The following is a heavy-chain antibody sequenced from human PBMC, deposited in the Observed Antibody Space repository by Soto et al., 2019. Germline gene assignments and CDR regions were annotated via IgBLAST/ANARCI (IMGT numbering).Heavy chain of an antibody. CDR2: INPNGGGT. CDR1: GYTFSGLY. J-gene: IGHJ4*02. V-gene: IGHV1-2*02. CDR3: ASAAVTGTAGLDF. Sequence: GXSVTVSCKASGYTFSGLYMHWVREAPGQGLEWMGWINPNGGGTKSAEKFQGRVTMTRDTSISTAYTELSRLTSDDTAVYYCASAAVTGTAGLDFWGQGTQVTVSS. D-gene: IGHD6-19*01.